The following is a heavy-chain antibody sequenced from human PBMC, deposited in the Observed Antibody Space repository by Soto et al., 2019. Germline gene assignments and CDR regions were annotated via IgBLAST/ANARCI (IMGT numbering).Heavy chain of an antibody. D-gene: IGHD6-13*01. CDR2: MNPNSGNT. CDR3: ARRSIGRYSSSWLRGGEFDY. CDR1: GYTFTSYD. Sequence: QVQLVQSGAEVKKPGASVKVSCKASGYTFTSYDINWVRQATGQGLEWMGWMNPNSGNTGYAQKFQGRVTMTRNTSISTAYMELSSLGSEDTAVYYCARRSIGRYSSSWLRGGEFDYWGQGTLVTVSS. V-gene: IGHV1-8*01. J-gene: IGHJ4*02.